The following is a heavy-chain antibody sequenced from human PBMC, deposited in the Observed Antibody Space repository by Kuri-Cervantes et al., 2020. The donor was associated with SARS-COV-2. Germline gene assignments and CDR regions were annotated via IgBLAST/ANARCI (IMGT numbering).Heavy chain of an antibody. V-gene: IGHV4-38-2*01. CDR2: IYHSGST. J-gene: IGHJ4*02. D-gene: IGHD6-19*01. Sequence: GSLRFSCAVSGYSISSGYYWGWIRQPPGKGLEWIGSIYHSGSTYYNPSLKSRVTISVDTSKNQFSLKLSSVTAADTAVYYCARRYGGHFHAVAAPGPYYFDYWGQGTLVTVSS. CDR1: GYSISSGYY. CDR3: ARRYGGHFHAVAAPGPYYFDY.